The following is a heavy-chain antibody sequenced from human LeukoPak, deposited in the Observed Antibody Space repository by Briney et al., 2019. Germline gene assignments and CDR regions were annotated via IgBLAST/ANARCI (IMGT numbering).Heavy chain of an antibody. D-gene: IGHD3-10*01. J-gene: IGHJ4*02. Sequence: ASVKVSCKASGGTFSSYAISWVRQAPGQGLEWMGRIIPIFGTANYAQKFQGRVTITTDESTSTAYMELSSLRSEDTAVYYCARDRSNTYYYGSGSYRNFEYYFDYCGQGTLVTVSS. CDR3: ARDRSNTYYYGSGSYRNFEYYFDY. CDR1: GGTFSSYA. CDR2: IIPIFGTA. V-gene: IGHV1-69*05.